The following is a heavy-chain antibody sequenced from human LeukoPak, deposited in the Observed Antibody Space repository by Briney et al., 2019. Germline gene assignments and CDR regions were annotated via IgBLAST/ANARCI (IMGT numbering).Heavy chain of an antibody. CDR2: IIGSGSNT. CDR1: GFTFSSYG. J-gene: IGHJ5*02. D-gene: IGHD3-22*01. V-gene: IGHV3-23*01. CDR3: ARWYYYETSGLYYGSFDN. Sequence: GGSLRLSCAASGFTFSSYGMSWVRQAPGKGLQWVSVIIGSGSNTYYADSVKGRFTISRDNSRNTLYLQMNSLRAEDTAVYYCARWYYYETSGLYYGSFDNWGQGTLVTVSS.